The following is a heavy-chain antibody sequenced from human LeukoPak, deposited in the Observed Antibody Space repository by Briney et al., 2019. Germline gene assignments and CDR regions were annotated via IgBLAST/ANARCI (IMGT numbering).Heavy chain of an antibody. Sequence: GGSLRLSCAASGFTFSSYSMNWVRQAPGKGLEWVSSISSSSSYIYYADSVKGRFTISRDNAKNSLYLQMNSLRAEDTALYYCAKGKWLVSALPDYWGQGTLVTVSS. V-gene: IGHV3-21*04. CDR1: GFTFSSYS. CDR2: ISSSSSYI. D-gene: IGHD6-19*01. CDR3: AKGKWLVSALPDY. J-gene: IGHJ4*02.